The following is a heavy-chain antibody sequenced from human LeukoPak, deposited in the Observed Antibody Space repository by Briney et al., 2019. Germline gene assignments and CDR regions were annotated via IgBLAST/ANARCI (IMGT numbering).Heavy chain of an antibody. V-gene: IGHV1-24*01. CDR2: FDPEDGET. Sequence: ASVKVSCKVSGYTLTELSMHWVRQAPGKGLEWMGGFDPEDGETIYAQKFQGRVTMTRSTSINTAYMELSNLTSEDTAVYYCARSSVGVRRRTDYWGQGTLVTVSS. CDR1: GYTLTELS. J-gene: IGHJ4*02. CDR3: ARSSVGVRRRTDY. D-gene: IGHD1-26*01.